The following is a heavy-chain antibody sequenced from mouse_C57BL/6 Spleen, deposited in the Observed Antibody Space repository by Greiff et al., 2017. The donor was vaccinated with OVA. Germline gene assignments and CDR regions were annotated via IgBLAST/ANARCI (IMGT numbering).Heavy chain of an antibody. Sequence: VQLQQSGPELVKPGASVKISCKASGYAFSSSWMNWVKQRPGKGLECIGRIYPGDGDTNYNGKFKGKATLTADKSSSTAYMQLSSLTSEDSAVYFCARGGTTVVTPYYAMDYWGQGTSVTVSS. D-gene: IGHD1-1*01. J-gene: IGHJ4*01. CDR3: ARGGTTVVTPYYAMDY. CDR2: IYPGDGDT. V-gene: IGHV1-82*01. CDR1: GYAFSSSW.